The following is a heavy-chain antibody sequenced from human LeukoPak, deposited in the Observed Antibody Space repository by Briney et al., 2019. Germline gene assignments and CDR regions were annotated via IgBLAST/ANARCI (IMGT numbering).Heavy chain of an antibody. V-gene: IGHV1-24*01. D-gene: IGHD6-13*01. CDR2: FDPEDGET. J-gene: IGHJ4*02. Sequence: GASVKVSCKVSGYTLTELSMHWVRQAPGKGLEWMGGFDPEDGETIYAQKFQGRVTMTEDTSTDTAYMELSSLRSEDTAVYYCARDRDTIATTDAGGDHFHHWGQGTLVTVSS. CDR3: ARDRDTIATTDAGGDHFHH. CDR1: GYTLTELS.